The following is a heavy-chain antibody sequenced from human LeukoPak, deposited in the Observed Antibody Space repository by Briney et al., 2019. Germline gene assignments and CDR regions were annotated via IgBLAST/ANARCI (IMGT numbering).Heavy chain of an antibody. CDR2: INSDGSST. V-gene: IGHV3-74*01. Sequence: PGGSLRLSCAASGFTFSSYWMHWVRQAPGKGLVWVSRINSDGSSTSYADSVKGRFTISRDNSKNTLYLQMNSLRAEDTAVYYCARSPLGYSGSRFDYWGQGTLVTVSS. J-gene: IGHJ4*02. CDR1: GFTFSSYW. CDR3: ARSPLGYSGSRFDY. D-gene: IGHD1-26*01.